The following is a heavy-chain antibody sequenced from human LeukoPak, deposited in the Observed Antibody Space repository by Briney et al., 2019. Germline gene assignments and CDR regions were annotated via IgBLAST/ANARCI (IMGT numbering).Heavy chain of an antibody. CDR2: INGDGSWT. Sequence: GGSLRLSCAASGNYWMHWVRQAPGKGLVWVSHINGDGSWTTYADSVKGRFTISKDNAKNTVYLQMNNLRAEDTAVYYCVSFYETYWGRGTLGTVSS. CDR1: GNYW. V-gene: IGHV3-74*01. CDR3: VSFYETY. D-gene: IGHD2-2*01. J-gene: IGHJ4*02.